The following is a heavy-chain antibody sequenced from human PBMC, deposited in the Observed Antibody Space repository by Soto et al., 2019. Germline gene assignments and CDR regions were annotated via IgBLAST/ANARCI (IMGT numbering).Heavy chain of an antibody. J-gene: IGHJ4*02. Sequence: GESLKISCKGSGYNFTSYWIAWVRQTPGKGLEWMGIIYPGDSDTRYSPSFQGQVTISADESISTAFLQWSRLKASDTAIFYCARTYYYDSSDYYPFDFWGQGTLVNRLL. CDR3: ARTYYYDSSDYYPFDF. CDR2: IYPGDSDT. CDR1: GYNFTSYW. V-gene: IGHV5-51*01. D-gene: IGHD3-22*01.